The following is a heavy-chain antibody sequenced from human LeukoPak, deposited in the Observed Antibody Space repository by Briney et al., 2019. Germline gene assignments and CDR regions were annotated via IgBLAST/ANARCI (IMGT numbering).Heavy chain of an antibody. CDR1: GFTFSSYA. CDR2: ISYDGSNK. V-gene: IGHV3-30-3*01. CDR3: ARDLYYYDSSGAPGY. D-gene: IGHD3-22*01. J-gene: IGHJ4*02. Sequence: PGGSLRLSCAASGFTFSSYAMHWVRQAPGKGLEWVAVISYDGSNKYYADSVKGRFTISGDNSKNTLYLQMNSLRAEDTAVYYCARDLYYYDSSGAPGYWGQGTLVTVSS.